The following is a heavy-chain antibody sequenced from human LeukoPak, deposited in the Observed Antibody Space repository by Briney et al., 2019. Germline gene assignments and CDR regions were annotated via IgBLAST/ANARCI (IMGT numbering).Heavy chain of an antibody. Sequence: GRSLRLSCAASGFTFSSYAMSWVRQAPGKGLEWVSAISGGGSTYYADSVKGRFTISRDNSKNTLHLQMNSLRAEDTAVYYCANDPSEHWFDPWGQGTLVTVSS. V-gene: IGHV3-23*01. CDR2: ISGGGST. CDR1: GFTFSSYA. D-gene: IGHD3-3*01. J-gene: IGHJ5*02. CDR3: ANDPSEHWFDP.